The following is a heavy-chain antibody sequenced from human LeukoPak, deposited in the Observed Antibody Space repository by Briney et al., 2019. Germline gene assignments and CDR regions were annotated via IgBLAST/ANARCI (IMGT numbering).Heavy chain of an antibody. J-gene: IGHJ4*02. CDR2: INPNSGGT. V-gene: IGHV1-2*06. CDR3: ASKYGDYAPYHFDN. CDR1: GYTFTGYY. D-gene: IGHD4-17*01. Sequence: ASVKVSCKASGYTFTGYYMHWVRQAPGQGVEWMGRINPNSGGTNYAQKFQGRVTMTRDTSISTAYMELSRLRSDDTAVYYCASKYGDYAPYHFDNWGQGTLVTVSS.